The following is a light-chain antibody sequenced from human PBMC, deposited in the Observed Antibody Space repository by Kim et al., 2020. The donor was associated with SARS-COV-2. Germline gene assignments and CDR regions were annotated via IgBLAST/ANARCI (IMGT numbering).Light chain of an antibody. CDR2: TNN. CDR1: HFNIETNT. Sequence: VSVSWSRSHFNIETNTVNWYPHLTGAPPKPLIHTNNQRPSGVPGRFSGSRFGASASLTISGLQSEDEADYFCAAWEDSPDGYVVFGGGTKLTVL. CDR3: AAWEDSPDGYVV. J-gene: IGLJ2*01. V-gene: IGLV1-44*01.